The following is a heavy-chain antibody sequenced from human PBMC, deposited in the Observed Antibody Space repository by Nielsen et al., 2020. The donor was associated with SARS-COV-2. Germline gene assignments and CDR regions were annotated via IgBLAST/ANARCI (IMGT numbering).Heavy chain of an antibody. Sequence: SETLSLTCAVYGGSFSGYYWSWIRQPPGKGLEWIGEINHSGSTNYNPSLKSRVTISVDTSKNQFSLKLSSVTAADTAVYYCASKSIAARPAYYYYYMDVWGKGTTVTVSS. V-gene: IGHV4-34*01. CDR2: INHSGST. CDR1: GGSFSGYY. D-gene: IGHD6-6*01. J-gene: IGHJ6*03. CDR3: ASKSIAARPAYYYYYMDV.